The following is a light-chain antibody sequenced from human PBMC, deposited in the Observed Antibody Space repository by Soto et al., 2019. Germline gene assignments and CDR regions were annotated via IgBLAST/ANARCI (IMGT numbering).Light chain of an antibody. CDR3: QSYDSSPVVRV. Sequence: QAVVTQPPSVSGAPGQRVTISCTGSSSNIGAGYDVHWYQQLPGTAPKLLIYGNSNRPSGVPDRFSGSKSGTSASLAITGLQAEDEADYYCQSYDSSPVVRVFGGGTKLTVL. V-gene: IGLV1-40*01. J-gene: IGLJ2*01. CDR1: SSNIGAGYD. CDR2: GNS.